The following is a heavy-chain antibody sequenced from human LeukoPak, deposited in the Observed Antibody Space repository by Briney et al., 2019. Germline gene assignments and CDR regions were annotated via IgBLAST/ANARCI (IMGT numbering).Heavy chain of an antibody. V-gene: IGHV3-13*04. CDR2: INTAGDT. J-gene: IGHJ5*02. Sequence: GGSLRLSCAASGFIFSSYDMRWVRQFTGKGLEWVSGINTAGDTDFSDSVKGRFTISREDAKNSLYLQMNSLRARDTAVYYCAKEARTAAGTWWFDTWGQGTLVTVSS. CDR3: AKEARTAAGTWWFDT. D-gene: IGHD6-13*01. CDR1: GFIFSSYD.